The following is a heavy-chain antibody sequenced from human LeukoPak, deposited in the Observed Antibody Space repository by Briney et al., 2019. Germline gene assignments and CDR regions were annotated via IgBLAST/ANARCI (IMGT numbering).Heavy chain of an antibody. Sequence: GGSLRLSCAASGFTFSSYSMNWVRQAPGKGLEWVSSISSSSSYIYYADSVKGRFSISRDNSKNTLYLQINSLRAEDTAVYYCAKERGYSGDPQDFDYWGQGTLVTVSS. CDR3: AKERGYSGDPQDFDY. J-gene: IGHJ4*02. CDR1: GFTFSSYS. CDR2: ISSSSSYI. D-gene: IGHD4-17*01. V-gene: IGHV3-21*04.